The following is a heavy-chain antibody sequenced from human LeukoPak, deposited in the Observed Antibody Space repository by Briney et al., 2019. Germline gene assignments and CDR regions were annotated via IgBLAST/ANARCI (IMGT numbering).Heavy chain of an antibody. D-gene: IGHD1-26*01. J-gene: IGHJ4*02. CDR1: GFTFSSYT. V-gene: IGHV3-21*01. CDR3: ARGGAHFDY. CDR2: ITTSSSHI. Sequence: GGSLRLSCVASGFTFSSYTMNWVRQAPGKGLEWVSSITTSSSHIYYADSVKGRFTISRDNAKNSLYLQMNSLRAEDTAVHYCARGGAHFDYWGQGTLVTVSS.